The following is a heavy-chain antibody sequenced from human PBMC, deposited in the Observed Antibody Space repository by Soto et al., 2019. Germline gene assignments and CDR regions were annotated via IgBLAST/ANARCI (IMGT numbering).Heavy chain of an antibody. D-gene: IGHD4-4*01. CDR3: ARDRIQLSMDV. CDR1: GGSINSGGHY. V-gene: IGHV4-31*03. Sequence: QVQLQESGPGLVKPSQTLSLTCSVSGGSINSGGHYWSWIRQHPGKGLEWIGHIYKTGSTDFNPSLKDRLTISIATSKNQFSLSLRSVTAADTAVYYCARDRIQLSMDVWGQGTTVTVSS. CDR2: IYKTGST. J-gene: IGHJ6*02.